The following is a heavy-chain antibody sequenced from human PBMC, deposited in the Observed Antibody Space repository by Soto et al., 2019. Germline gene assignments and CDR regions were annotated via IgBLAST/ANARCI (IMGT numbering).Heavy chain of an antibody. V-gene: IGHV4-34*01. CDR3: ARGGSYSSGWYVRPPGVYYYYGMDV. D-gene: IGHD6-19*01. Sequence: QVHLQQGGAGLLKPSETVSLTCAVYGGSFSGYYWSWIRQPPGKGLEWIGEINHSGSTNYNPSLKSRVTISVDTSKNQFSLKRSSVTAADTAVYYCARGGSYSSGWYVRPPGVYYYYGMDVCGQGTTVTVSS. J-gene: IGHJ6*02. CDR2: INHSGST. CDR1: GGSFSGYY.